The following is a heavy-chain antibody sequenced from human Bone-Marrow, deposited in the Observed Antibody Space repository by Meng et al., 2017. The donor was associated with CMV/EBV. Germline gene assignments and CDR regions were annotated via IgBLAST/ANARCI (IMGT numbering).Heavy chain of an antibody. V-gene: IGHV3-33*06. J-gene: IGHJ6*02. CDR3: AKDTSISTKYYDFWSGYYKPTGYYYGMDV. CDR2: IWYDGSNK. D-gene: IGHD3-3*01. CDR1: GFTFSSYG. Sequence: GESLKISCAASGFTFSSYGMHWVRQAPGKGLEWVAVIWYDGSNKYYADSVKGRFTISRDNSKNTLYLQMNSLRAEDTAVYYCAKDTSISTKYYDFWSGYYKPTGYYYGMDVWGQWNTVTV.